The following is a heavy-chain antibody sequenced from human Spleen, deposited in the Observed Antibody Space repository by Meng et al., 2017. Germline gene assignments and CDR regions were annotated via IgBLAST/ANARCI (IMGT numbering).Heavy chain of an antibody. CDR2: IRRNAYGGTT. V-gene: IGHV3-49*03. CDR3: SRDLTMIVVIPSNAFDI. Sequence: GESLKISCSGSGFTFGDYAMSWFRQASGKGLEWVGFIRRNAYGGTTEYAASVKGRFTISRDDSKSIVYLQMNSLKTEDTAVYYCSRDLTMIVVIPSNAFDIWGQGTMVTVSS. J-gene: IGHJ3*02. CDR1: GFTFGDYA. D-gene: IGHD3-22*01.